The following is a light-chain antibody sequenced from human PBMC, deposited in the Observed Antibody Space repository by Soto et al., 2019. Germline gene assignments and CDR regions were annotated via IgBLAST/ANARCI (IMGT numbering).Light chain of an antibody. CDR1: SSNVGVYNY. Sequence: QSALTQPRSVSGSPGQSVTISCTGTSSNVGVYNYVSWYQQHPGRVPKLMIYDVNKRPSGVPDRFSGSKSGNTASLTISGLQAEDEADYYCCPYAGTYTLVFGGGTKLTVL. CDR3: CPYAGTYTLV. V-gene: IGLV2-11*01. J-gene: IGLJ3*02. CDR2: DVN.